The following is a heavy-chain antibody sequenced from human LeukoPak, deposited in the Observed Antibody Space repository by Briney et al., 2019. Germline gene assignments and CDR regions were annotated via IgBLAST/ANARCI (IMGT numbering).Heavy chain of an antibody. J-gene: IGHJ5*02. D-gene: IGHD1-14*01. CDR2: INHTAGDI. CDR3: TRGSGTSWFDP. V-gene: IGHV1-2*02. CDR1: GYNFNGYN. Sequence: GSVKVSCKASGYNFNGYNMYWVRQAPGKGLEWIGWINHTAGDISSAERFRDRVTLTRDTSTSTAHMELNSLRSYDTAVYFCTRGSGTSWFDPWGQGTLVAVSS.